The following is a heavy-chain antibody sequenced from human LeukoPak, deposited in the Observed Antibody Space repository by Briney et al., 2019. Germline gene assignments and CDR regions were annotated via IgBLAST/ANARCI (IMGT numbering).Heavy chain of an antibody. CDR1: GXTFSRFW. Sequence: GGSLRLSCAASGXTFSRFWMSWVRQAPGKGLEWVVNIKQDGSEKYYVDSVKGRFTISRDNAKRSLDLQLNSLRAEDTAIYYCARILSIDQSYYFDYWGQGTLVTVSS. D-gene: IGHD2-2*01. J-gene: IGHJ4*02. CDR3: ARILSIDQSYYFDY. V-gene: IGHV3-7*05. CDR2: IKQDGSEK.